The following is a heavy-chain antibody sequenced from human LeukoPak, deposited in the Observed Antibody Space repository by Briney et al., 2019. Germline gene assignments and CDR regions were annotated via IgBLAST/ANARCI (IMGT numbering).Heavy chain of an antibody. CDR3: AIVLARYGHLDY. CDR2: INPNSGGT. CDR1: GYTFTDYY. D-gene: IGHD1-26*01. V-gene: IGHV1-2*02. J-gene: IGHJ4*02. Sequence: GASVKVSCKAYGYTFTDYYIHWVQQAPGQGLEWMGWINPNSGGTNYTQKFQGRVTMTRDTSISTAYLELNRLTSDVTAVYYCAIVLARYGHLDYWGQGILVTVSS.